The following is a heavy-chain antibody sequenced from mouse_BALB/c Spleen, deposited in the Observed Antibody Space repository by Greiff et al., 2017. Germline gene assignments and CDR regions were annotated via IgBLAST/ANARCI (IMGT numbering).Heavy chain of an antibody. J-gene: IGHJ1*01. D-gene: IGHD1-1*01. CDR3: ARPTTDWYFDV. CDR2: ISSGGGST. V-gene: IGHV5-12-1*01. Sequence: EVMLVESGGGLVKPGGSLKLSCAASGFAFSSYDMSWVRQTPEKRLEWVAYISSGGGSTYYPDTVKGRFTISRDNAKNTLYLQMSSLKSEDTAMYYCARPTTDWYFDVWGAGTTVTVSS. CDR1: GFAFSSYD.